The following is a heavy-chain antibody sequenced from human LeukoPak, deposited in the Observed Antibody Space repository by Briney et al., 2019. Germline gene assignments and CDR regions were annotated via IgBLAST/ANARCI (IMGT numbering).Heavy chain of an antibody. Sequence: ASVKVSCKASGYTFTGYYMHWVRQATGQGLEWMGRINPNSGGTNYAQKFQGRVTMTRDTSISTAYMELSRLRSDDTAVYYCARGGSGSYFSWLDPWGQGTLVTVSS. CDR2: INPNSGGT. D-gene: IGHD3-10*01. J-gene: IGHJ5*02. CDR1: GYTFTGYY. V-gene: IGHV1-2*06. CDR3: ARGGSGSYFSWLDP.